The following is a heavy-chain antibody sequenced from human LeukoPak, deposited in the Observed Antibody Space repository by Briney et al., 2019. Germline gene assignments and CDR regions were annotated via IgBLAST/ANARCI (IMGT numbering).Heavy chain of an antibody. CDR3: AREGTAGTTLNWFDP. V-gene: IGHV4-59*01. J-gene: IGHJ5*02. Sequence: SETLSLNSTVSLGSISSYNWSSIRQPPGKGLEWIGYISYSGSTNFNPSLKSRVTISVDTSKNQFILKLSSVTAADTAVYYCAREGTAGTTLNWFDPSGQEALITVSS. D-gene: IGHD1-1*01. CDR2: ISYSGST. CDR1: LGSISSYN.